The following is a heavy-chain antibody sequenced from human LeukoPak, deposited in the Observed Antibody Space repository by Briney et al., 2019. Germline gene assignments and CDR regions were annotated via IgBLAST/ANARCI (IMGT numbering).Heavy chain of an antibody. D-gene: IGHD3-16*01. Sequence: MPGGSLRLSCAASGFTFSNAWMSWVRQAPGKGREWVGRIKSKTDGGTTDYAAPVKGRFTISRDDSKNTLYLQMNSLKTEDTAVYYCTPHGIWGLGYFDYWGQGTLVTVSP. CDR2: IKSKTDGGTT. CDR3: TPHGIWGLGYFDY. V-gene: IGHV3-15*01. J-gene: IGHJ4*02. CDR1: GFTFSNAW.